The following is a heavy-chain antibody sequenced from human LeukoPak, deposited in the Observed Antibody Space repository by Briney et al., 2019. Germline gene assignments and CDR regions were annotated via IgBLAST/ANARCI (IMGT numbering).Heavy chain of an antibody. D-gene: IGHD1-26*01. CDR2: IIISGGAT. J-gene: IGHJ4*02. CDR3: VGAPPPHNFDY. CDR1: GFIFSNDA. Sequence: GGSLTLSCSPSGFIFSNDAIPWVPQAPRKGLEWVSGIIISGGATFYAESAKGRFTISRDNSKNTAYLQMNSVRADDTAIYYCVGAPPPHNFDYWGQGTLVTVSS. V-gene: IGHV3-23*01.